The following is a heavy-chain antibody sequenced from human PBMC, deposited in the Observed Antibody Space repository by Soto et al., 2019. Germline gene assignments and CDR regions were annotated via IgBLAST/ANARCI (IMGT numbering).Heavy chain of an antibody. Sequence: PSETLFLTCTFSGVSISHYYWIWIRQSPGKGLDLIGYAYYIWSTYYNPSRKIRFTMSLETSKNQGSLKLNFLTTADTAVYYCGRDRGIYGGGGTGKVKENWFAPGGPGTLVPVSS. D-gene: IGHD2-15*01. CDR1: GVSISHYY. J-gene: IGHJ5*02. V-gene: IGHV4-59*01. CDR2: AYYIWST. CDR3: GRDRGIYGGGGTGKVKENWFAP.